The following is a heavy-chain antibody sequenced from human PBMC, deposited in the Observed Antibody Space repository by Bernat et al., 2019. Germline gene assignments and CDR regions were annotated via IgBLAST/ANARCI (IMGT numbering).Heavy chain of an antibody. V-gene: IGHV3-66*01. CDR1: GFTVSSNY. CDR3: ARGHDYYDSSGYAAAFDI. CDR2: IYSGGST. Sequence: EVQLVESGGGLVQPGGSLRLSCAASGFTVSSNYMSWVRQAPGKGLEWVSVIYSGGSTYYADSVKGRFTISRDNSKNTLYLQMNSLRAEDTAVYYCARGHDYYDSSGYAAAFDIWGQGTMVTVSS. J-gene: IGHJ3*02. D-gene: IGHD3-22*01.